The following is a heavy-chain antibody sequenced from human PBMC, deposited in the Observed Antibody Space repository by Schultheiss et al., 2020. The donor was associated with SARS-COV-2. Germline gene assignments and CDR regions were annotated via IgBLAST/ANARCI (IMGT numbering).Heavy chain of an antibody. Sequence: SETLSLTCTVSGGSISSSSYYWGWIRQPPGKGLEWIGEINHSGSTNYNPSLKSRVTISVDTSKNQFSLKLSSVTAADTAVYYCARGYSRIDPWGQGTLVTVSS. CDR2: INHSGST. D-gene: IGHD6-13*01. J-gene: IGHJ5*02. V-gene: IGHV4-39*07. CDR1: GGSISSSSYY. CDR3: ARGYSRIDP.